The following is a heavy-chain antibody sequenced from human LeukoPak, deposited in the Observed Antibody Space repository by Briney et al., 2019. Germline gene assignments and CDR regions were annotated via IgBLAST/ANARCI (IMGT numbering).Heavy chain of an antibody. CDR1: GFTFSSFW. J-gene: IGHJ2*01. CDR2: IKQDGSEK. V-gene: IGHV3-7*01. Sequence: HTGGSLRLSCAASGFTFSSFWMSWVRQAPGKGLEWVANIKQDGSEKDYVDSVKGRFTISRDNAKDSLYLQMNSLRAEDTALYYCARARYDYGYWYFDLWGRGTLVTVSS. D-gene: IGHD4-17*01. CDR3: ARARYDYGYWYFDL.